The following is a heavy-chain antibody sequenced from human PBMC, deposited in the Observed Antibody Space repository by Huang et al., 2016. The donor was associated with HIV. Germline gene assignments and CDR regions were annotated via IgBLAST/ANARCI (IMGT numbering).Heavy chain of an antibody. V-gene: IGHV3-23*01. CDR2: IRGSDNTT. Sequence: EVKLLESGGGLVQPGGSLRLSCAASGFSFSSYTMTWVRQAPGNGLEWVSSIRGSDNTTFYADSVNGRFTISRDNSKNTLYLQMKSLRVDDTAVYYCAKDRVAGTGHCFDPWGQGTLVTVSS. CDR3: AKDRVAGTGHCFDP. D-gene: IGHD6-19*01. J-gene: IGHJ5*02. CDR1: GFSFSSYT.